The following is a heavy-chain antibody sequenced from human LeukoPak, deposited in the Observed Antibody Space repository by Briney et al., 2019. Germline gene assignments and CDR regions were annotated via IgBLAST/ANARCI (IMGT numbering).Heavy chain of an antibody. CDR2: ISSSGSTI. J-gene: IGHJ6*03. D-gene: IGHD6-13*01. CDR3: AKVAAADFYYYYYYMDV. CDR1: GFTFSDYY. Sequence: PGGSLRLSCAASGFTFSDYYMSWIRQAPGKGLEWVSYISSSGSTIYYADSVKGRFTISRDNAKNSLYLQMNSLRAEDTAVYYCAKVAAADFYYYYYYMDVWGKGTTVTISS. V-gene: IGHV3-11*01.